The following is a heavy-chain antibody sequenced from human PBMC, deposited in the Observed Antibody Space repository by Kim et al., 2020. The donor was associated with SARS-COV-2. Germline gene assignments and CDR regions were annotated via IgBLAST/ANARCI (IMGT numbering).Heavy chain of an antibody. CDR2: ISYDGSNK. D-gene: IGHD3-22*01. V-gene: IGHV3-30-3*01. J-gene: IGHJ4*02. Sequence: GGSLRLSCAASGFTFSSYAMHWVRQAPGKGLEWVAVISYDGSNKYYADSVKGRFTISRDNSKNTLYLQMNSLRAEDTAVYYCARDHVGPDSSGYYYPSDYWGQGTLVTVSS. CDR1: GFTFSSYA. CDR3: ARDHVGPDSSGYYYPSDY.